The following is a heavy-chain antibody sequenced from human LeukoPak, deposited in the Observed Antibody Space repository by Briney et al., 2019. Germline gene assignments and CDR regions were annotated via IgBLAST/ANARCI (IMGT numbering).Heavy chain of an antibody. V-gene: IGHV4-39*07. CDR1: GDSITNNNCY. J-gene: IGHJ4*02. D-gene: IGHD4-11*01. CDR3: VRLDYSNFFDY. CDR2: IYYTGSS. Sequence: SKTLSLTCTVSGDSITNNNCYWGRVRQPPGKGLEWIASIYYTGSSYYNPSLKSRVTMSVDTSKNQFSLKLSSVTAADTAVYYCVRLDYSNFFDYWGQGNLVTVSS.